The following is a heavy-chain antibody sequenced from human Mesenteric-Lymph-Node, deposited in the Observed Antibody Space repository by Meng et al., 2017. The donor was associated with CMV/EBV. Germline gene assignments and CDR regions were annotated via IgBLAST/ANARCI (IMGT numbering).Heavy chain of an antibody. CDR1: GGTFSSYA. J-gene: IGHJ4*02. V-gene: IGHV1-69*10. Sequence: SVQVSCKASGGTFSSYAISWVRQAPGQGLEWMGGIIPILGIANYAQKFQGRVTITADKSTSTAYMELSSLRSEDTAVYYCARYDFWSGYHKYYFDYWGQGTLVTVSS. D-gene: IGHD3-3*01. CDR3: ARYDFWSGYHKYYFDY. CDR2: IIPILGIA.